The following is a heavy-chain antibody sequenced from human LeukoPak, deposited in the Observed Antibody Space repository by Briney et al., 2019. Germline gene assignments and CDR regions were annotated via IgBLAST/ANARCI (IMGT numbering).Heavy chain of an antibody. J-gene: IGHJ4*02. CDR2: IKQDGSEK. D-gene: IGHD3-3*01. Sequence: GGSLRLSCAASGFTFSSYAMSWVRQAPGKGLEWVANIKQDGSEKYYVDSVKGRFTISRDNAKNSLYLQMNSLRAEDTAVYYCALGGDFWSGYYNPFDYWGQGTLVTVSS. CDR3: ALGGDFWSGYYNPFDY. CDR1: GFTFSSYA. V-gene: IGHV3-7*01.